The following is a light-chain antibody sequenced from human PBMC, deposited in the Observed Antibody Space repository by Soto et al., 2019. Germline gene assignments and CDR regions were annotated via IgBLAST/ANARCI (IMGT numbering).Light chain of an antibody. CDR2: AVS. CDR1: QTISNNY. J-gene: IGKJ1*01. CDR3: QQHSNSPWT. V-gene: IGKV3-20*01. Sequence: EIVLTQSPGTLTLSPGESAALSCRPSQTISNNYLVWYRQKPGQAPRLLIYAVSSRAAGIQDRFSGSGSGTDFALTIARLEPEESAVYYCQQHSNSPWTFGQGNRVEI.